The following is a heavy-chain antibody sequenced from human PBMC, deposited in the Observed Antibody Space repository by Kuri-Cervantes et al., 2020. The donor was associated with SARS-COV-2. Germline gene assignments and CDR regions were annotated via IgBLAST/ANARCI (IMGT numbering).Heavy chain of an antibody. CDR3: ARDDLHSSSWDFDY. D-gene: IGHD6-13*01. J-gene: IGHJ4*02. CDR1: GYTFTRYG. CDR2: ISPDNDDT. V-gene: IGHV1-18*01. Sequence: ASAKVSCKASGYTFTRYGITWVRQAPGQGLEWMGWISPDNDDTKYAQKFQGRVTMSTDTSSSTAYMDLRSLRFDDTAVYYCARDDLHSSSWDFDYWGQGTLVTVSS.